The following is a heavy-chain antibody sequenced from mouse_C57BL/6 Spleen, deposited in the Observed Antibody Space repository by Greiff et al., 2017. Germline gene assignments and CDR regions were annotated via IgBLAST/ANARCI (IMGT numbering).Heavy chain of an antibody. V-gene: IGHV14-2*01. J-gene: IGHJ1*03. CDR3: APLFITTVVGYFDV. CDR1: GFNIKDYY. Sequence: EVQLQQSGAELVKPGASVKLSCTASGFNIKDYYMHWVKQRTEQGLAWIGRIDPEDGETKYAPKFPGKATITADPSSITAYLQLSSLTSEDTAVYYCAPLFITTVVGYFDVWGTGTTVTVSS. D-gene: IGHD1-1*01. CDR2: IDPEDGET.